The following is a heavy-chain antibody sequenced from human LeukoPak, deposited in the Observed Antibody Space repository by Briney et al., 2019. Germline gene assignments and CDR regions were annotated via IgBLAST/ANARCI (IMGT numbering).Heavy chain of an antibody. Sequence: GGSLRLSCAASGFTFSGHAMHWVRQAPGKGLEWVAVISKDGNIKSYADSVKGRFTISRDNSKNMLYLLVNSLRAEDTTVYYCARDIGATTFDYWGQGTLITVSS. V-gene: IGHV3-30-3*01. D-gene: IGHD3-16*01. CDR2: ISKDGNIK. CDR3: ARDIGATTFDY. CDR1: GFTFSGHA. J-gene: IGHJ4*02.